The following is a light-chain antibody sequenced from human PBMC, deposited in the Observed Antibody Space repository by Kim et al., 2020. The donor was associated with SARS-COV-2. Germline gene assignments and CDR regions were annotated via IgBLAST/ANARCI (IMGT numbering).Light chain of an antibody. CDR2: GKN. CDR1: SLRSYY. CDR3: NSRDSNDNVV. Sequence: VAWGQTVSITCQGDSLRSYYETWYQQKPGQAPILVIYGKNTRPSGIPDRFSGSSSGNTASLTITGTQAGDEADYYCNSRDSNDNVVFGGGTQLTVL. J-gene: IGLJ2*01. V-gene: IGLV3-19*01.